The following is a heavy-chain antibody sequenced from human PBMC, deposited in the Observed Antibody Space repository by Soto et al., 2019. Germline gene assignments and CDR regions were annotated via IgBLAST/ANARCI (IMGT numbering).Heavy chain of an antibody. CDR1: GFTFDDYA. Sequence: GGSLRLSCAASGFTFDDYAMHWVRQAPGKGLEWVSGISCIGGSTYYADSVKGRFTISRDNSKNTLYLQMNNLRAEDTAVYYCAKVDGDYAAAEYFQHWGQGTLVTVSS. CDR2: ISCIGGST. CDR3: AKVDGDYAAAEYFQH. V-gene: IGHV3-23*01. J-gene: IGHJ1*01. D-gene: IGHD4-17*01.